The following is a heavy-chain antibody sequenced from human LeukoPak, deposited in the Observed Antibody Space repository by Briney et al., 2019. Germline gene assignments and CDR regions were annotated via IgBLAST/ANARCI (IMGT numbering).Heavy chain of an antibody. CDR1: GFTFSSYG. J-gene: IGHJ5*02. CDR2: TSYDGSNK. CDR3: AKDLNLYCSSTSCWGGFDP. Sequence: GGSLRLSCAASGFTFSSYGMHWVRQAPGKGLEWVAVTSYDGSNKYYADSVKGRFTISRDNSKNTLYLQMNSLRAEDTAVYYCAKDLNLYCSSTSCWGGFDPWGQGTLVTVSS. D-gene: IGHD2-2*01. V-gene: IGHV3-30*18.